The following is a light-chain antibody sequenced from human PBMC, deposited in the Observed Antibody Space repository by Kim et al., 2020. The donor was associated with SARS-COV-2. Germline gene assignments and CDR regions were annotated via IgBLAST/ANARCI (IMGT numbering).Light chain of an antibody. J-gene: IGKJ1*01. CDR3: QQYGSSPT. CDR1: QSVSNF. CDR2: GAS. Sequence: SLSPGERATLSCRASQSVSNFLAWYQQKPGQAPRLLIYGASSRATGIPDRFSGRGSGTDFTLTINRLEPEDFAVYYCQQYGSSPTFGQGTQVEIK. V-gene: IGKV3-20*01.